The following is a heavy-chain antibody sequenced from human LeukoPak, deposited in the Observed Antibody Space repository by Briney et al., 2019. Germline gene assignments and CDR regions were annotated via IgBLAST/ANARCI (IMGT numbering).Heavy chain of an antibody. J-gene: IGHJ4*02. CDR3: ARALTYCSDGSCDSVDY. Sequence: GGSLRLSCAASGFTFSSYNMNWVRQAPGKGLEWVSSISTSGHYIYYADSLKGRFTISRDNARDSLYLQVNSLRAEDTAVYYCARALTYCSDGSCDSVDYWGQGTLVTVSS. CDR1: GFTFSSYN. CDR2: ISTSGHYI. D-gene: IGHD2-15*01. V-gene: IGHV3-21*01.